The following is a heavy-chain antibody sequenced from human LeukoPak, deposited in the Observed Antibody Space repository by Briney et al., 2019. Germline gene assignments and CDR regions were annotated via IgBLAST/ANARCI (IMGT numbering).Heavy chain of an antibody. Sequence: SETLSLTCTVSGGSISSGGYYWSWIRQPPGKGLEWIGYIYYSGSTYYNPSLKSRVTISVDRSKNQFSLKLSSVTAADTAVYYCARDPYSNTIGGYYYMDVWGKGATVTVSS. J-gene: IGHJ6*03. D-gene: IGHD4-11*01. CDR1: GGSISSGGYY. V-gene: IGHV4-30-2*01. CDR2: IYYSGST. CDR3: ARDPYSNTIGGYYYMDV.